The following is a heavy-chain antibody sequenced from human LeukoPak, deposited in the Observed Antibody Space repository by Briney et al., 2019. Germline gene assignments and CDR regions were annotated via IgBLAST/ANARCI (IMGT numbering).Heavy chain of an antibody. Sequence: GGSLRLSCVASGFTFSSYSMNWVRQAPGKGLEWVSFISSSSRYIYYADSMKGRLTISRDNAENSLYLEMNSLRVEDTAVYYCARDRVVGANARDALDIGAKGKMVTVSS. V-gene: IGHV3-21*01. CDR2: ISSSSRYI. D-gene: IGHD1-26*01. J-gene: IGHJ3*02. CDR3: ARDRVVGANARDALDI. CDR1: GFTFSSYS.